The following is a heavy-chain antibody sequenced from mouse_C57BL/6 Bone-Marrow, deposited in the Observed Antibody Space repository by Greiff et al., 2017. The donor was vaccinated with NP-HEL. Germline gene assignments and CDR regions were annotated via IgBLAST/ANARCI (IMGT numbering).Heavy chain of an antibody. Sequence: VQLQQPGAELVRPGTSVKLSCKASGYTFTSYWMHWVKQRPGQGLEWIGVIDPSDSYTNYNQKFKGKATLTVDTSSSTAYMQRSSLTSEDSAVYYCARDGNYYVDYGDQGTALTVTS. CDR1: GYTFTSYW. V-gene: IGHV1-59*01. D-gene: IGHD2-1*01. CDR3: ARDGNYYVDY. J-gene: IGHJ2*01. CDR2: IDPSDSYT.